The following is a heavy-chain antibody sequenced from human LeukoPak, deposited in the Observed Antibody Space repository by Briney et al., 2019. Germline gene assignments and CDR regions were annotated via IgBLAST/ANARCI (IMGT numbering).Heavy chain of an antibody. CDR1: GFSVNGDF. J-gene: IGHJ5*02. CDR3: ARGKHGDYGSWFDP. V-gene: IGHV3-53*01. CDR2: IYSAGTT. D-gene: IGHD4-17*01. Sequence: PGGSLRLSCAASGFSVNGDFLNWVRQAPGKGLEWVSAIYSAGTTYYTDSVKGRFTVSRDISNNTLYLQMNALRAEDTAIYYYARGKHGDYGSWFDPWGPGTLVTVSS.